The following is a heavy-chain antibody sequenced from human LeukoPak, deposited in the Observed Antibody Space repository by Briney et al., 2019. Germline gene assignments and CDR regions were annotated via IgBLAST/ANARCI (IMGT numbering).Heavy chain of an antibody. CDR3: ARDRENYGDAFDI. D-gene: IGHD3-10*01. Sequence: GASVKVSCKASGYTFTSYGISWVRQAPGQGLEWMGWISAYNGNRNYAQKFQGRVTKTTDTSTSTAYMELRSLRSDDTAVYYCARDRENYGDAFDIWGQGTMVTVSS. CDR2: ISAYNGNR. J-gene: IGHJ3*02. CDR1: GYTFTSYG. V-gene: IGHV1-18*01.